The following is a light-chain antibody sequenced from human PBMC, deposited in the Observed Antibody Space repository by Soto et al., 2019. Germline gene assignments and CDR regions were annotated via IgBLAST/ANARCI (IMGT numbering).Light chain of an antibody. CDR1: QSIANY. V-gene: IGKV1-39*01. CDR2: AAS. CDR3: QQNYSPPPIT. J-gene: IGKJ5*01. Sequence: DIPMTQSPSSLSASVGDRVTITCRASQSIANYVNWYQQKPGKAPKLLIYAASTLQSGVPSKFSGSGFGTDFTLTISSLQTEDFATYYCQQNYSPPPITFGQGTRLEIK.